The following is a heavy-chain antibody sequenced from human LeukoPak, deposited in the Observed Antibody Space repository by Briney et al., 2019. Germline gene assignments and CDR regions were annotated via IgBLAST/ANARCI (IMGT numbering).Heavy chain of an antibody. D-gene: IGHD2-2*01. CDR1: GGSISSYY. J-gene: IGHJ4*02. V-gene: IGHV4-59*01. CDR2: IYYSGST. Sequence: SETLSLTCTVSGGSISSYYWSWIRQPPGKGLEWIGHIYYSGSTNYNPSLKSRVTISVDTSKNQFSLKLSSVTAADTAVYYCARQSDSSTSHFDYWGQGTLVTVSS. CDR3: ARQSDSSTSHFDY.